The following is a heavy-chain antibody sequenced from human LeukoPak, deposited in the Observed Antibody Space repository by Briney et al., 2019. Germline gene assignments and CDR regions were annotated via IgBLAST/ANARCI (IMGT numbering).Heavy chain of an antibody. CDR1: GGSISSYY. Sequence: SETLSLTCTVSGGSISSYYWSWIRQPAGKGLEWIGRIYTSGSTTYNPSLKSRVTISGDTSENQFSLRLSSVTAADTAVYYCTRASYSYDISGWVPFDYWGQGTLVTVSS. J-gene: IGHJ4*02. CDR2: IYTSGST. CDR3: TRASYSYDISGWVPFDY. V-gene: IGHV4-4*07. D-gene: IGHD3-22*01.